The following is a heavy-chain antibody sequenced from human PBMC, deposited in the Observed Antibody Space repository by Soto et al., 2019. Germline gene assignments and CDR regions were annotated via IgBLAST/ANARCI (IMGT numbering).Heavy chain of an antibody. J-gene: IGHJ4*02. V-gene: IGHV3-9*01. CDR3: ATGRNIVAVVTPFDG. Sequence: PWRALLVACVASVLTFGDYGMPSVRQAPGKGLEWVAGISWNTDNIVYADSVNGRFTISRDNSGHALYLKMNSLRHEDTAVYYCATGRNIVAVVTPFDGWGKGDLVSVSS. CDR1: VLTFGDYG. D-gene: IGHD2-21*02. CDR2: ISWNTDNI.